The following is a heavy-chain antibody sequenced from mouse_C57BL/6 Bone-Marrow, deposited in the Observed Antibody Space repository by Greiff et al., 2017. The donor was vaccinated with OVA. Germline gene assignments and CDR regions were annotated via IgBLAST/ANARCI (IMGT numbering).Heavy chain of an antibody. CDR1: GYSITSGYY. Sequence: EVQLVESGPGLVKPSQSLSLTCSVTGYSITSGYYWNWIRQFPGNKLEWMGYISYDGSNNYNPSLKNRISITRDTSKNQFFLKLNSVTTEDTATYYCAGAVITTVYYYAMDYWGQGTSVTVSS. D-gene: IGHD1-1*01. CDR2: ISYDGSN. CDR3: AGAVITTVYYYAMDY. V-gene: IGHV3-6*01. J-gene: IGHJ4*01.